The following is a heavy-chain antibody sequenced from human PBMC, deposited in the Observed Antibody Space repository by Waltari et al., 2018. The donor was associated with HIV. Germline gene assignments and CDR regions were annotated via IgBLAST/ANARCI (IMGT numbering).Heavy chain of an antibody. CDR2: ISHNGSNK. V-gene: IGHV3-30*18. CDR3: AKDLRVPLLLWFGELYGF. CDR1: GFSFSNYG. D-gene: IGHD3-10*01. Sequence: QVHLVESGGGVVQPGRSLRLSCAASGFSFSNYGIHWVRQAPGKGLEWVALISHNGSNKYYSDSVKGRFTISRDNSKNTLYLQMNSLRLEDTALYYCAKDLRVPLLLWFGELYGFWGQGTLVTVSS. J-gene: IGHJ4*02.